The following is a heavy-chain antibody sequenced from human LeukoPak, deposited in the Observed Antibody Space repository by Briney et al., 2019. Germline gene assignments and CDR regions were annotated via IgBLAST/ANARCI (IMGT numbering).Heavy chain of an antibody. Sequence: SDTLSLTCTVSGGSISGYYWSWIRQPPGKGLEWIGFIYHSATTNYNPSLKSRVTISVDTSKNQFSLKLSSVTAADTAVYYCARQGSYGDYMLVDYWGQGTRVTVSS. J-gene: IGHJ4*02. V-gene: IGHV4-59*08. CDR2: IYHSATT. CDR3: ARQGSYGDYMLVDY. D-gene: IGHD4-17*01. CDR1: GGSISGYY.